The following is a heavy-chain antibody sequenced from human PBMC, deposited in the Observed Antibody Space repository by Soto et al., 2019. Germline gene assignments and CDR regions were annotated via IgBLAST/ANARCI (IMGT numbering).Heavy chain of an antibody. V-gene: IGHV3-23*01. CDR3: ARDRAPSRDGYNPLYYYGMDV. J-gene: IGHJ6*02. Sequence: GGSLRLSCEASVFTLRNYSMTWIRQTPGKGLDWVSLISANDVGTYYAESVKTRFTISRDNAKNSLYLQMNSLRAEDTAVYYCARDRAPSRDGYNPLYYYGMDVWGQGTKVTVSS. CDR1: VFTLRNYS. CDR2: ISANDVGT. D-gene: IGHD5-12*01.